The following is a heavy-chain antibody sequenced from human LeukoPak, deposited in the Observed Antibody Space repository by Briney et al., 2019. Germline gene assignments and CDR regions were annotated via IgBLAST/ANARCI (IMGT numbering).Heavy chain of an antibody. CDR1: GFTVSSTY. CDR3: ATDRGWRTSGYYLYYFEY. D-gene: IGHD3-3*01. V-gene: IGHV3-53*01. CDR2: VNSDGSA. J-gene: IGHJ4*02. Sequence: GGSLRLSCAASGFTVSSTYINWVRQAPGKGLECVSLVNSDGSAYYADSVKGRFTISRDNSKNTLYLQMNSLRAEDTAVYYCATDRGWRTSGYYLYYFEYWGQGTLVTYSS.